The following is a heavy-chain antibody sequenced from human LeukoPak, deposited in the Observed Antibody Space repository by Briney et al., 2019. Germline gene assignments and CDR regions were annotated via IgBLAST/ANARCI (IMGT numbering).Heavy chain of an antibody. J-gene: IGHJ4*02. Sequence: ASVKVSCKESGYTFTSYCMHWVRQAPGQGLEWMGIINPSGGSTSYAQKFQGRVTMTRDTSTSTVYMELSSLRSEDTAVYYCAREPPTPHYYDSSGYGAGDYWGQGTLVTVSS. CDR1: GYTFTSYC. CDR2: INPSGGST. CDR3: AREPPTPHYYDSSGYGAGDY. D-gene: IGHD3-22*01. V-gene: IGHV1-46*01.